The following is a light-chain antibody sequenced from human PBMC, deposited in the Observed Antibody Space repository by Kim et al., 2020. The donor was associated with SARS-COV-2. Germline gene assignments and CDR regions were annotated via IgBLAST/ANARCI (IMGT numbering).Light chain of an antibody. V-gene: IGLV3-27*01. CDR3: YSAADNNRL. Sequence: VSPRQIARITCSGDVLAKKYARWYQQKPGQAPVLVIYKDSERPSGIPERFSGSSSGTTVTLTISGAQVEDEAEYYCYSAADNNRLFGGGTQLTVL. CDR1: VLAKKY. J-gene: IGLJ3*02. CDR2: KDS.